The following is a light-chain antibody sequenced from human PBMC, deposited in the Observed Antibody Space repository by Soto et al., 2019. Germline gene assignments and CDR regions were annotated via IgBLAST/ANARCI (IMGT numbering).Light chain of an antibody. CDR1: SSDVGTYNR. V-gene: IGLV2-18*02. CDR3: SSYTSSNTVV. Sequence: QSALTQPPSVSGSPGQSVTISCTGTSSDVGTYNRVSWYQQPPGTAPKLIIYEVSNRPSGVPDRFSGSKSGNTASLTISGPQAEDEADYYCSSYTSSNTVVFGGGTKLTVL. CDR2: EVS. J-gene: IGLJ2*01.